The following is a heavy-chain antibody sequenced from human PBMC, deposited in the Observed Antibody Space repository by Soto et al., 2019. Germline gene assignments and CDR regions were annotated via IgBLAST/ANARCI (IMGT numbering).Heavy chain of an antibody. V-gene: IGHV1-69*01. J-gene: IGHJ5*02. Sequence: QVLLVQSGAEVKKPGSSVKVSCRASGGSVTTYSISWVRQAPGQGLGWMGGIISILGTTNYAQKFRGRVSISANESTSTVYMELSSVRYEDTATYYCAREFIEDSSPCSWFDPWGQGTRFTVSS. CDR1: GGSVTTYS. CDR2: IISILGTT. D-gene: IGHD3-22*01. CDR3: AREFIEDSSPCSWFDP.